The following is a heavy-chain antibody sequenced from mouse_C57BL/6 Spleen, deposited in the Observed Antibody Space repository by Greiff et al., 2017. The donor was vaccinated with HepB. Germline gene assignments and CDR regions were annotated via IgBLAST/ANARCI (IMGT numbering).Heavy chain of an antibody. CDR1: GYTFTSYW. J-gene: IGHJ4*01. V-gene: IGHV1-53*01. CDR2: INPSNGGT. Sequence: QVQLQQPGTELVKPGASVKLSCKASGYTFTSYWMHWVKQRPGQGLEWIGNINPSNGGTNYNEKFKSKATLTVDKSTSTANMQLSILTSADSAVYYCARYDSSDYGSEVWGAMDYWGQGTSVTVSS. CDR3: ARYDSSDYGSEVWGAMDY. D-gene: IGHD3-2*02.